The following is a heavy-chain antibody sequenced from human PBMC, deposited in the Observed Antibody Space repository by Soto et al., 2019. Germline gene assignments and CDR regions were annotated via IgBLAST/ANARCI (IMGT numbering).Heavy chain of an antibody. V-gene: IGHV4-59*01. Sequence: SETLSLTCTVSGGSISSYYWSWIRQPPGKGLEWIGYIYYSGSTNYNPSLKSRVTISVDTSKNQFSLKLSSVTAADTAVYYCARENINSDDYVWGSYRYIAFDIWGQGTTVTVSS. CDR3: ARENINSDDYVWGSYRYIAFDI. D-gene: IGHD3-16*02. J-gene: IGHJ3*02. CDR2: IYYSGST. CDR1: GGSISSYY.